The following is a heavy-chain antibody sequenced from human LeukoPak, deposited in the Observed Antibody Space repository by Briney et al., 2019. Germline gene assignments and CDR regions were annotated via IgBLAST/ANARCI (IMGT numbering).Heavy chain of an antibody. D-gene: IGHD5-18*01. CDR3: ARESRGYSYGYLFDY. J-gene: IGHJ4*02. CDR1: GFTFSSYS. CDR2: ISSSSSYI. V-gene: IGHV3-21*01. Sequence: GGSLRLSCAASGFTFSSYSMNWVRQAPGKGLEWVSSISSSSSYIYYAGSVKGRFTISRDNAKNSLYLQMNSLRAEDTAVYYCARESRGYSYGYLFDYWGQGTLVTVSS.